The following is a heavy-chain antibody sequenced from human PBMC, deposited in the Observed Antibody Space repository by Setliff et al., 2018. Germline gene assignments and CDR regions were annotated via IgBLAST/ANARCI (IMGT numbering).Heavy chain of an antibody. J-gene: IGHJ1*01. CDR1: GFTLDDYY. D-gene: IGHD3-22*01. CDR3: ARGKDYSDGSGYPIFQH. CDR2: ISSSGYTI. V-gene: IGHV3-11*04. Sequence: GGSLRLSCEASGFTLDDYYMTWIRQAPGKGLEWISYISSSGYTIYYANSVKGRFSISRDDALNSLFLGMNSLRVDDTAIYYCARGKDYSDGSGYPIFQHWGQGTPVTVSS.